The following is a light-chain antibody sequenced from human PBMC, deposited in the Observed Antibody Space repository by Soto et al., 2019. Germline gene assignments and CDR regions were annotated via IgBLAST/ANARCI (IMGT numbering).Light chain of an antibody. CDR1: QSVSSY. J-gene: IGKJ3*01. CDR3: QQRTNWPRSFT. CDR2: DTS. Sequence: ELVLTQSPATLSLSPGERATLSCSASQSVSSYLAWYQKKPGQAPRLLIYDTSKSATGIPARFSGSGSGTDFTLTICILVPEDFAVYYCQQRTNWPRSFTFGPGTKVDIK. V-gene: IGKV3-11*01.